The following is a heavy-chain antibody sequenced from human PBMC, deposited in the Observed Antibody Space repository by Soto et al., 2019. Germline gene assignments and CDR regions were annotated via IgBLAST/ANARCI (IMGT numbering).Heavy chain of an antibody. Sequence: EVQLVEAGGGLGKPGGYLRLSCAASGFTFSSYSMNWVRQSPGKWLEWVSSISSSSSYIYYADAVKGRFTISRDNAKNSLYLQMNSLRAEDTAMYYCAVAGYSRVLNGIFDYLGQRTLVTVTS. D-gene: IGHD6-13*01. J-gene: IGHJ4*02. CDR2: ISSSSSYI. CDR3: AVAGYSRVLNGIFDY. V-gene: IGHV3-21*01. CDR1: GFTFSSYS.